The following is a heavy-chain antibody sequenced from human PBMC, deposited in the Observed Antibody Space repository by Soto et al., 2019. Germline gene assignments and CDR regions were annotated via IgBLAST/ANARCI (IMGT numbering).Heavy chain of an antibody. D-gene: IGHD1-26*01. CDR3: GRGRSGQIVVFY. CDR2: IGPESGAT. Sequence: SVKVSCKASGYTFTGHYIHWVRQAPEQGPEWMGEIGPESGATRYAQKFQGRVTMTMDTSISTVYMELNNLRPDDTAVYYCGRGRSGQIVVFYWGQGTPVTVSS. CDR1: GYTFTGHY. V-gene: IGHV1-2*02. J-gene: IGHJ4*02.